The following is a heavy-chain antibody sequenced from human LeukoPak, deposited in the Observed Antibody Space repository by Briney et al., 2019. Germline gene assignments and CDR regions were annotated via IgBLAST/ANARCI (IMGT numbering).Heavy chain of an antibody. J-gene: IGHJ4*02. CDR3: ARMTTVITRIY. CDR1: GGSISSSSYF. CDR2: IYDSGTT. D-gene: IGHD4-11*01. Sequence: PSETLSLTCTVSGGSISSSSYFWGWIRQPPGKGMEWIGNIYDSGTTYYNPSLKSRITMSIDTSKNQFSLRVSSVTAADTAVYYCARMTTVITRIYWGQGTLVAVSS. V-gene: IGHV4-39*01.